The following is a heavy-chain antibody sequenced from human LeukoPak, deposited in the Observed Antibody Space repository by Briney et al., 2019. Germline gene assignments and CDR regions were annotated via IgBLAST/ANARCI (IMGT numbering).Heavy chain of an antibody. CDR3: ARDQASSMVRGVIHPLVY. CDR2: MWYDGSNK. D-gene: IGHD3-10*01. V-gene: IGHV3-33*01. Sequence: RRSLTLSCAASAFTFRSYGMHWVRQPPGKGLEWVGVMWYDGSNKYYADSVKGRFTIPRHNSKNTLYMQMNSLRTKDPSVYYCARDQASSMVRGVIHPLVYWGQGTLVTVSS. J-gene: IGHJ4*02. CDR1: AFTFRSYG.